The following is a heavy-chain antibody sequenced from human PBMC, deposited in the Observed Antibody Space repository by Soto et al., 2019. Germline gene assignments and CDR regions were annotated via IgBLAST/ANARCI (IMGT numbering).Heavy chain of an antibody. CDR2: ISAYNGNT. D-gene: IGHD1-1*01. Sequence: GASVKVSCKASGYTFTSYGISWVRQAPGQGLEWMGWISAYNGNTNYAQKLQGRVTMTTDTSTSTAYMELRSLGSDDTAVYYCAGLLERRGNYYYGMDVWGQGTTVTVSS. J-gene: IGHJ6*02. CDR3: AGLLERRGNYYYGMDV. V-gene: IGHV1-18*01. CDR1: GYTFTSYG.